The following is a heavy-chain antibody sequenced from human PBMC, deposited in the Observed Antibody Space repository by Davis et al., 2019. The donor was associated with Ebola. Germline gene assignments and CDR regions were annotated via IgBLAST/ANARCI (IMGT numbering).Heavy chain of an antibody. Sequence: SAASGFTFSSSWMSWVRQAPGKGLEWVANIKQDGSEKYYVDSVKGRFTISRDNAKSSLYLQMNSLRDDDTAVYYCARGPKGEALDIWAKGLWSPSLQ. J-gene: IGHJ3*02. CDR3: ARGPKGEALDI. CDR1: GFTFSSSW. D-gene: IGHD3-16*01. CDR2: IKQDGSEK. V-gene: IGHV3-7*01.